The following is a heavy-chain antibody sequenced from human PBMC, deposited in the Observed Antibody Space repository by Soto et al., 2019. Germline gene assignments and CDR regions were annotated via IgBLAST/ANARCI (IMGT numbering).Heavy chain of an antibody. CDR2: IYYSGST. D-gene: IGHD2-15*01. Sequence: PSETLPLTCTVAGGTISGYYWRWIRQPPGKGLEWIGYIYYSGSTNYNPSLKSRVTISVDTSKNQFSLKLSSVTAADTAVYYCARGYWSGGSGYNPWGQGTLVTVSS. CDR1: GGTISGYY. CDR3: ARGYWSGGSGYNP. V-gene: IGHV4-59*01. J-gene: IGHJ5*02.